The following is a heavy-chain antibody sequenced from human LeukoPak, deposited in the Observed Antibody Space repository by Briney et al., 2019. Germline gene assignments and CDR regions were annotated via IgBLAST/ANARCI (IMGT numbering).Heavy chain of an antibody. Sequence: GGSLRLSCAASGFTFSRYTMHWVRQTPGKGLEYVPGIGINGGNTYYANSVKGRFTVSRDNLKNTLDLQMGSLRADDMAVYYCAGSYSKLGMDVWGPGTTVTVSS. V-gene: IGHV3-64*01. CDR1: GFTFSRYT. CDR2: IGINGGNT. D-gene: IGHD4-11*01. CDR3: AGSYSKLGMDV. J-gene: IGHJ6*02.